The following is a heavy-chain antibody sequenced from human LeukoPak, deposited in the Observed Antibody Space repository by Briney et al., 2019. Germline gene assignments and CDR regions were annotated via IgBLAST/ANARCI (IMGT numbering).Heavy chain of an antibody. CDR2: ISYSGST. Sequence: SETLSLTCTVSGGSINGFYWSWIRQLPGRRLEWIGYISYSGSTYYRPSLKSRLTMSLDTSQNQFSLRLNSVTAADTAIYYCARHVISFGESYSQYSFDYWGQGTLVTVSS. V-gene: IGHV4-59*08. D-gene: IGHD3-10*01. CDR3: ARHVISFGESYSQYSFDY. J-gene: IGHJ4*02. CDR1: GGSINGFY.